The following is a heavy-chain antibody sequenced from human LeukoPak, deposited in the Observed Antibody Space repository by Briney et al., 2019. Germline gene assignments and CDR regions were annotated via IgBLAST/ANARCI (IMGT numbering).Heavy chain of an antibody. CDR1: GGSISSGDYY. J-gene: IGHJ4*02. CDR2: TYYSGST. CDR3: ARANRGGYYDSSGYYPFDY. D-gene: IGHD3-22*01. V-gene: IGHV4-30-4*08. Sequence: SETLSLTCTVSGGSISSGDYYRRWIRQPPGTGLEWIGYTYYSGSTYYNPSLKSRVTISVDTSKNQFSLKLSSVTAADTAVYYCARANRGGYYDSSGYYPFDYWGQGTLVTVSS.